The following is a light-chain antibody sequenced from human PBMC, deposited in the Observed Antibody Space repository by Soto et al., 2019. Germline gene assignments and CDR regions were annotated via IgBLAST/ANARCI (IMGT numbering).Light chain of an antibody. Sequence: DIQMTQSPSSLSASVGDRVTITCRASQGIRNYLAWYQQKTGKVPKLLIYDASTLQSGVPSRFSGSGSGTDFTLTISSLQPGDVTTYYCQKYDSAPFTFGPGTKVDIK. CDR3: QKYDSAPFT. CDR1: QGIRNY. J-gene: IGKJ3*01. CDR2: DAS. V-gene: IGKV1-27*01.